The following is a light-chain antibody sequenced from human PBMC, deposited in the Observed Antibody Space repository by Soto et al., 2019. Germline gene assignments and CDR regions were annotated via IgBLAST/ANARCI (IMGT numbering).Light chain of an antibody. CDR2: GAS. CDR3: QKYNSAPRT. V-gene: IGKV1-27*01. CDR1: QDITNF. J-gene: IGKJ1*01. Sequence: DIQMTQSPSSLSASVGDRVTITCRASQDITNFVAWYQQKPGKVPKLLIYGASALRSGVPSRFSGSGSGTDFTLTISSLXXEDVATYFCQKYNSAPRTFGQGTKVEI.